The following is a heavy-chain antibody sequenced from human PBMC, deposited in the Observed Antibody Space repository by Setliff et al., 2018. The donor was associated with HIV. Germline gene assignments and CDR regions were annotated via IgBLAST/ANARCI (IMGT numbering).Heavy chain of an antibody. CDR3: ASLQPDAVDV. J-gene: IGHJ6*02. CDR2: IHPGDSET. V-gene: IGHV5-51*01. CDR1: GYSFTTYW. Sequence: TGESLTISCKGSGYSFTTYWIGWVRQMPGKGLEWMGIIHPGDSETRYSPSFQGQVIISADKSISTAYLQWSSLKASDTAMYYCASLQPDAVDVWGQGTTVTVSS.